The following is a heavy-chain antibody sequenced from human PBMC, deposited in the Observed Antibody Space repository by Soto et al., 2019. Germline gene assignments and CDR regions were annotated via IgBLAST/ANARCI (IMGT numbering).Heavy chain of an antibody. J-gene: IGHJ5*02. CDR3: ARDRRGIRDWFDP. CDR2: INHSGST. V-gene: IGHV4-34*01. CDR1: GGSFSGYY. D-gene: IGHD3-3*02. Sequence: SETLSLTCAVYGGSFSGYYWSWIRQPPGKGLEWIGEINHSGSTNYNPSLKSRVTISVDTAKNQLSLKLSSVTAADTAVYYCARDRRGIRDWFDPWGQGTLVTVSS.